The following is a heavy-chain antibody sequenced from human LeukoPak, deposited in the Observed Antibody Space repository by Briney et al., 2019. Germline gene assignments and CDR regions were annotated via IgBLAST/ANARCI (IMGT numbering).Heavy chain of an antibody. CDR1: GGSISSGGYY. CDR2: IYYSGST. V-gene: IGHV4-31*03. D-gene: IGHD4-23*01. CDR3: ARANYGGNNYYYYYMDV. Sequence: SQTLSLTCTVSGGSISSGGYYWSWIRQHPGKGLEWIGYIYYSGSTYYNPSLKSRVTISEDTSKNQLSLKLSSVTAADTAVYYCARANYGGNNYYYYYMDVWGKGTTVTVSS. J-gene: IGHJ6*03.